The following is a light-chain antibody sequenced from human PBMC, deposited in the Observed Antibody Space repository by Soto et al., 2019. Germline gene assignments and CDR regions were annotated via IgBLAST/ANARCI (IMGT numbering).Light chain of an antibody. V-gene: IGLV2-14*01. CDR3: SSYTHYYTWV. J-gene: IGLJ3*02. CDR2: EVT. Sequence: QSALTQPASVSGSPGQSITISCTGTSTDIGSDDFVSWYQQHPGKAPKLMIYEVTNRPSGVSNRFSGSKSGYTASLTISGLQAEDEADYYCSSYTHYYTWVFGGGNKLTVL. CDR1: STDIGSDDF.